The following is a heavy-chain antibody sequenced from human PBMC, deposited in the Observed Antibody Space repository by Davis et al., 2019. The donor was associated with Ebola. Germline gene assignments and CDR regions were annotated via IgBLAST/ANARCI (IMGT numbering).Heavy chain of an antibody. CDR2: ISYDGSNK. CDR1: GFTFSSYG. CDR3: ARDGDGDYGHDY. Sequence: GESLKISCAASGFTFSSYGMHWVRQAPGKGLEWVAVISYDGSNKYYADSVKGRFTISRDNSKNTLYLQMNSLRAEDTAVYYCARDGDGDYGHDYWGQGTLVTVSS. V-gene: IGHV3-30*03. J-gene: IGHJ4*02. D-gene: IGHD4-17*01.